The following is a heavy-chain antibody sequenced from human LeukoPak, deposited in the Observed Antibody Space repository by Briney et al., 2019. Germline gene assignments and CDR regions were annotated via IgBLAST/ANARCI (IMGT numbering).Heavy chain of an antibody. V-gene: IGHV3-23*01. CDR2: ISGSGDRT. J-gene: IGHJ4*02. D-gene: IGHD5/OR15-5a*01. CDR3: ASGVYDPLDY. CDR1: GFTFSTYA. Sequence: GGSLRLSCAASGFTFSTYALNWVRQAPGKGLEWVSTISGSGDRTYYADSVKGQFTISRDNSKDTLYLQMSSVRAEDTAVYYCASGVYDPLDYWGQGTPVTVSS.